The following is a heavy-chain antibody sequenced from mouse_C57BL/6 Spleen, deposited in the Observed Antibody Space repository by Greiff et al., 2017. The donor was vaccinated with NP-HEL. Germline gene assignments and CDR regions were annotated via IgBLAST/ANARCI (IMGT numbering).Heavy chain of an antibody. J-gene: IGHJ2*01. CDR3: ARFLLSPLDY. D-gene: IGHD6-1*01. Sequence: QVQLQQPGAELVKPGASVKLSCKASGYTFTSYWMHWVKQRPGQGLEWIGMIHPNSGGTNYNEKFKSKATLTVDKSSSTAYMQLSSPASEDSAVYYCARFLLSPLDYWGQGTPLTVSS. V-gene: IGHV1-64*01. CDR2: IHPNSGGT. CDR1: GYTFTSYW.